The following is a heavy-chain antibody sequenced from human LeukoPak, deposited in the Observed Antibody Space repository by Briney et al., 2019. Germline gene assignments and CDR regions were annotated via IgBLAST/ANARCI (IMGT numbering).Heavy chain of an antibody. Sequence: ASVKVSCKASGGTFSSYAISWVRQAPGQGLEWMGIINPSGGSTSYAQKFQGRVTMTRDMSTSTVYMELSSLRSEDTAVYYCARESGSGSYYLAWYYYYYMDVWGKGTTVTVSS. J-gene: IGHJ6*03. CDR2: INPSGGST. V-gene: IGHV1-46*01. D-gene: IGHD3-10*01. CDR1: GGTFSSYA. CDR3: ARESGSGSYYLAWYYYYYMDV.